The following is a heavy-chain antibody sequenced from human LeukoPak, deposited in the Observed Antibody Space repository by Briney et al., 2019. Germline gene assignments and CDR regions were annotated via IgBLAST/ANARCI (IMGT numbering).Heavy chain of an antibody. V-gene: IGHV4-59*04. CDR1: GGSISNYY. CDR3: AREYYFGLDV. CDR2: MYYSGST. J-gene: IGHJ6*02. D-gene: IGHD1-26*01. Sequence: SETLSLTCTVSGGSISNYYWSWIRQPPGKGLEWIGCMYYSGSTYPNPSFKSRVTMSADTSKNEFFLKLSSVTAADTAVYYCAREYYFGLDVWGQGTTVTVSS.